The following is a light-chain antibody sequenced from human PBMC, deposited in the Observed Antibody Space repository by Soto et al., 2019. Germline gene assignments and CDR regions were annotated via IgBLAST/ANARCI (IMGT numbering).Light chain of an antibody. CDR1: SSNIGSNT. J-gene: IGLJ2*01. Sequence: QSVLTQPPSASGTPGQRVTISCSGSSSNIGSNTVNWYQQLPGTAPKLLIYSNNHRPSGVPDRFSGSQSGTSASLAISGLQSEDDADYYCAAWDDSLNGVVFGGGTKVTVL. CDR2: SNN. V-gene: IGLV1-44*01. CDR3: AAWDDSLNGVV.